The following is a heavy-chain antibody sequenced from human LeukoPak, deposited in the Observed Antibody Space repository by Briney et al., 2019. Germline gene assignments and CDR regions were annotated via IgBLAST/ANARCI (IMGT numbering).Heavy chain of an antibody. CDR3: ARDPSPGYSGYDGDY. CDR1: GGSISSSSYY. V-gene: IGHV4-39*07. J-gene: IGHJ4*02. CDR2: IYYSGST. Sequence: SETLSLTCTVSGGSISSSSYYWGWIRQPPGKGLEWIGSIYYSGSTYYNPSLKSRVTMSVDTSKNQFSLKLISVTAADTAVYYCARDPSPGYSGYDGDYWGQGTLVTVSS. D-gene: IGHD5-12*01.